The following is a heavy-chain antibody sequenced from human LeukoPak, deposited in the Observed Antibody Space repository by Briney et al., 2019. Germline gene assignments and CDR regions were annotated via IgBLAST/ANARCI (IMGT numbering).Heavy chain of an antibody. Sequence: SQTLSLTCTVSGGSISSGGYYWSWIRQHPGKGLEWIGYIYYSGSTYYNPSLKSRVTISVDTSKNQFSLKLSSVTAADTAVHYCARARREYCSGGSCYGAYYYYYYMDVWGKGTTVTVSS. CDR3: ARARREYCSGGSCYGAYYYYYYMDV. CDR1: GGSISSGGYY. J-gene: IGHJ6*03. D-gene: IGHD2-15*01. V-gene: IGHV4-31*03. CDR2: IYYSGST.